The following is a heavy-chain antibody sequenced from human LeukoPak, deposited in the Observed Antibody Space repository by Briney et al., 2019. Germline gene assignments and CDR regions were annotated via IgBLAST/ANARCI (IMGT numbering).Heavy chain of an antibody. Sequence: NSSETLSLTCTVSGGSISSYYWSWIRQPPGKGLEWIGYIYYSGSTNYNPSLKSRVTISVDTSKNQFSLKLSSVTAADTAVYYCAREGRQVDTQTFDYWGQGTLGTVSS. CDR1: GGSISSYY. D-gene: IGHD2-15*01. J-gene: IGHJ4*02. CDR2: IYYSGST. V-gene: IGHV4-59*01. CDR3: AREGRQVDTQTFDY.